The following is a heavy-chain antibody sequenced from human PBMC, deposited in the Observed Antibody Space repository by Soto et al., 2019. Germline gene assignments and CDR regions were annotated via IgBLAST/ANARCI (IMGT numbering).Heavy chain of an antibody. V-gene: IGHV3-30-3*01. CDR3: ATLNFDSTGYFDY. CDR2: ISYDGSNK. Sequence: GGXLRLSCAASGFTFSNYAIHWVRQAPGKGLEWVAVISYDGSNKYYADSVKGRFTISRDNSKNTLYLQMNSLRAEDTAVYYCATLNFDSTGYFDYWGQGTLVTVSS. D-gene: IGHD3-22*01. CDR1: GFTFSNYA. J-gene: IGHJ4*01.